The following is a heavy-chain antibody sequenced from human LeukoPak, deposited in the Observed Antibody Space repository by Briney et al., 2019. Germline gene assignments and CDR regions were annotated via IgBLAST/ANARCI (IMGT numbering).Heavy chain of an antibody. J-gene: IGHJ2*01. V-gene: IGHV1-46*01. CDR2: INPSGGST. CDR1: GYSFTSYY. CDR3: ARDLGGGSYGWGKFDL. D-gene: IGHD3-10*01. Sequence: ASVKVSCKASGYSFTSYYMHWVRQAPGQGLEWVGIINPSGGSTSYAQKFQGRVTMTRDTSTSTVYMELSSLRSEDTAVYYCARDLGGGSYGWGKFDLWGRGTLVAVSS.